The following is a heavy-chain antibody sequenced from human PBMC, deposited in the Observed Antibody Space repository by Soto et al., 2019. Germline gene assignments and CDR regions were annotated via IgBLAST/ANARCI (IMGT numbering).Heavy chain of an antibody. V-gene: IGHV1-3*01. CDR2: INAGNGNK. D-gene: IGHD1-1*01. CDR3: ARDGSVLDY. CDR1: GYTFNSYA. Sequence: QVQLVQSGAEVKKPGASVKVSCKASGYTFNSYAMHWVRQAPGQRLEWMGWINAGNGNKKHSQKLQGRVTITRDTSASTAYMELSSLRSEDTAVYCCARDGSVLDYWGQGTLVTVSS. J-gene: IGHJ4*02.